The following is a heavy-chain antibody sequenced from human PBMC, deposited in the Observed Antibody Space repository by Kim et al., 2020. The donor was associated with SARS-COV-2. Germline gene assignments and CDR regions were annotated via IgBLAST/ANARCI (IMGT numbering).Heavy chain of an antibody. D-gene: IGHD3-22*01. V-gene: IGHV3-30-3*01. Sequence: GGSLRLSCAASGFTFSSYAMHWVRQAPGKGLEWVAVISYDGSNKYYADSVKGRFTISRDNSKNTLYLQMNSLRAADTAVYYCVRAIVYYYDSSGYAFDI. CDR2: ISYDGSNK. J-gene: IGHJ3*02. CDR3: VRAIVYYYDSSGYAFDI. CDR1: GFTFSSYA.